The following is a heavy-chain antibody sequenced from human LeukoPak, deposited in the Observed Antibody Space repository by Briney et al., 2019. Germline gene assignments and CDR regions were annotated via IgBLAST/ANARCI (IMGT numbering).Heavy chain of an antibody. CDR2: IYYGGST. Sequence: SETLSLTCTVSGGSVSSTHYWGWIRQPPGKGLEWIGSIYYGGSTYYNASLRSRVTTSVDTSKNQFSLKLSSVTAADTAVYYCAKSTYYYDTFVNAFDFWGQGTVVTVSS. J-gene: IGHJ3*01. V-gene: IGHV4-39*07. D-gene: IGHD3-22*01. CDR3: AKSTYYYDTFVNAFDF. CDR1: GGSVSSTHY.